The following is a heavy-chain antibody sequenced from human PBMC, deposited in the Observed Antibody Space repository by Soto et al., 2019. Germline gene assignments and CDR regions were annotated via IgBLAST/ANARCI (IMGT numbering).Heavy chain of an antibody. CDR3: ARDEARPRADAFDI. V-gene: IGHV4-31*03. J-gene: IGHJ3*02. CDR1: GGSICSGGYY. D-gene: IGHD6-6*01. CDR2: IYYSGST. Sequence: QVQLQESGPGLVKPSQTLSLTCTVSGGSICSGGYYWSWIRQHPGKGLEWIGYIYYSGSTYYNPSLKSRVTISVDTSKNQFSLKLSSVTAADTAVYYCARDEARPRADAFDIWGQGTMVTVSS.